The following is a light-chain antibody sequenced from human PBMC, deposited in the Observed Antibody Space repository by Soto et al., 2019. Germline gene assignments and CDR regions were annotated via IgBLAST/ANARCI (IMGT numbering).Light chain of an antibody. CDR1: QTVSSRY. V-gene: IGKV3-20*01. CDR2: GAS. CDR3: QQYGRSPPFT. J-gene: IGKJ2*01. Sequence: EMVLTQSPGTLSLSPGERATLSCRASQTVSSRYLAWYQQKPGQAPRLLMYGASNRATGIPDRFSGSGSGTDFTLTISRLEPEDFVVYFCQQYGRSPPFTFGQGTKVEIK.